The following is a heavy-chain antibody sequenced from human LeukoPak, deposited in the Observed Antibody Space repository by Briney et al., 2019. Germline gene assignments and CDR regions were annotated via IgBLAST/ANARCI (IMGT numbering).Heavy chain of an antibody. Sequence: SETLSLTGTVSGGSISSYYWSWIRHPAGEGLEWIGRIYTSGSTNYNPSLKSRVTMSGDTSKNHFSLKLSSVTAADTAVYYCARNYYYSSGYYANWFDSWGQGTLVTVSS. J-gene: IGHJ5*01. CDR3: ARNYYYSSGYYANWFDS. CDR1: GGSISSYY. D-gene: IGHD3-22*01. V-gene: IGHV4-4*07. CDR2: IYTSGST.